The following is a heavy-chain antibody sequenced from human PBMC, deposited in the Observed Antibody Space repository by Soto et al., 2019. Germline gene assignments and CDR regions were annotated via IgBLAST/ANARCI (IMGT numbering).Heavy chain of an antibody. J-gene: IGHJ4*02. Sequence: QGLEWMGWINPNSGGTNYAQKFQGWVTMTRDTSISTAYMELSRLRSDDTAVYYCARDAEQWLDSYYFDYWGQGTQVTVSS. CDR2: INPNSGGT. CDR3: ARDAEQWLDSYYFDY. V-gene: IGHV1-2*04. D-gene: IGHD6-19*01.